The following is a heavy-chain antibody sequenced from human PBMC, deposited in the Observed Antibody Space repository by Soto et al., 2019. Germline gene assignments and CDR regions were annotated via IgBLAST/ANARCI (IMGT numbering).Heavy chain of an antibody. J-gene: IGHJ4*02. V-gene: IGHV1-46*03. D-gene: IGHD5-12*01. CDR1: GNTFTTYY. CDR3: ARGRTEGYDRRFFDY. Sequence: ASVKVSCKASGNTFTTYYMHWVRQAPGQGLEWMGIINPSGGSTSYAQKFQGRVTMTRDTSTSTVYMELSSLRSEDTAVYYCARGRTEGYDRRFFDYWGQGTLVTVSS. CDR2: INPSGGST.